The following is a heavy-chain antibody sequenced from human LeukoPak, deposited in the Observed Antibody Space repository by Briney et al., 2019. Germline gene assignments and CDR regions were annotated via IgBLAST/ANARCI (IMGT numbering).Heavy chain of an antibody. V-gene: IGHV4-59*01. CDR1: GGSISSYY. J-gene: IGHJ5*02. CDR3: ARDSGKYCSGGSCYVNWFEH. D-gene: IGHD2-15*01. CDR2: IYYSGST. Sequence: SETLSLTCTVSGGSISSYYWSWIRQPPGKGLEWIGYIYYSGSTNYNPSLKSRVTISIDTSNNQFSLRLSSVTAADTALYYCARDSGKYCSGGSCYVNWFEHWGQGILVTVSS.